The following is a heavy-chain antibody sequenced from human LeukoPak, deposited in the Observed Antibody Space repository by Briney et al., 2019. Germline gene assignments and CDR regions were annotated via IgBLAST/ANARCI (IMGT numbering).Heavy chain of an antibody. J-gene: IGHJ4*02. V-gene: IGHV4-59*08. Sequence: SSETLSLTCTVSGASISSYYWSWIRQPPGKGLEWIGYISYSGSTNYDPSLKSRVTISADTSKNQVSLTLSSVTAADTAVYYCARHPELYFFDYWGQGTLVTVSS. D-gene: IGHD3-10*01. CDR1: GASISSYY. CDR3: ARHPELYFFDY. CDR2: ISYSGST.